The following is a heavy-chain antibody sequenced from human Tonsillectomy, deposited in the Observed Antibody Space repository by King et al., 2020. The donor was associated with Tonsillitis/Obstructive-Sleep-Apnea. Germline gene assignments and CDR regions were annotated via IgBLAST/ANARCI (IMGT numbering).Heavy chain of an antibody. CDR3: ARARGYCSGGSCFPPDY. V-gene: IGHV3-7*04. CDR1: GFTFSSYW. CDR2: INQDGNEK. J-gene: IGHJ4*02. D-gene: IGHD2-15*01. Sequence: VQLVESGGGLVQPGGSLRLSCTASGFTFSSYWMTWVRQAPGKGLEWVANINQDGNEKYHVDSVKGRFTSSRDNAKNSRYLQMNSLRVEDTAVYFCARARGYCSGGSCFPPDYWGQGTLVTVSS.